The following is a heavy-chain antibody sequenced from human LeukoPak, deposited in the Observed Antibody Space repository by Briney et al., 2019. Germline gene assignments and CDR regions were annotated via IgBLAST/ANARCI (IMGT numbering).Heavy chain of an antibody. J-gene: IGHJ4*02. CDR1: GGSVRSGGYC. V-gene: IGHV4-31*03. CDR2: IYDSGNA. CDR3: AVGELSTKVDY. Sequence: PSETLSLTCTVSGGSVRSGGYCLNWIRQHPGEGLEWIGFIYDSGNAYYNPSYNPSLKSRVTISVDTSENQFSLKLTSVTAADTAVYYCAVGELSTKVDYWGQGTLVTVSS. D-gene: IGHD3-10*01.